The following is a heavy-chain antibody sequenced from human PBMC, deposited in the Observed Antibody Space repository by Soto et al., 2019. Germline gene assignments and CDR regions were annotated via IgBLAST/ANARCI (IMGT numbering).Heavy chain of an antibody. CDR3: ARDMYSSDYFVKWFET. D-gene: IGHD6-19*01. CDR2: ISHDGINK. J-gene: IGHJ5*02. V-gene: IGHV3-30-3*01. Sequence: QVRLVESGGGVVQPGRSLRLSCTASGFSFSSYAMYWFRQPPGKGLEWVAVISHDGINKHYADSVKGRVTVSRDNSNHSRDLQLNSLRGEDTAMYYCARDMYSSDYFVKWFETWGQGTLVTVSS. CDR1: GFSFSSYA.